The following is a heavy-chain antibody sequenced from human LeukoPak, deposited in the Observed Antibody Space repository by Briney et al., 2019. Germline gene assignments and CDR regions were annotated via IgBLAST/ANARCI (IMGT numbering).Heavy chain of an antibody. CDR1: GGTFSSYA. D-gene: IGHD3-10*01. CDR3: ARDLWFGEEPNWFDP. V-gene: IGHV1-69*05. CDR2: IIPIFGTA. J-gene: IGHJ5*02. Sequence: ASVKVSCKASGGTFSSYAISWVRQAPGQGLEWMGRIIPIFGTANYAQKFQGRVTITTDESTSTAYMELSSLRSEDTAVYYCARDLWFGEEPNWFDPWGQGTLVTVSS.